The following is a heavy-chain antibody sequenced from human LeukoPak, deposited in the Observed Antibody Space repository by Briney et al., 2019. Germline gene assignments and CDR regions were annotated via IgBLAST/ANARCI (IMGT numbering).Heavy chain of an antibody. J-gene: IGHJ6*02. Sequence: GGSLRLSCAASGFTVSSNYMSWVRQAPGKGLEWVSVIYSGGSTYYADSVKGRFTISRDNSENTLYLQMNSLRAEDTAVYYCARDTVVIGEGDYYYGMDVWGQGTTVTVSS. D-gene: IGHD4-23*01. CDR3: ARDTVVIGEGDYYYGMDV. CDR1: GFTVSSNY. CDR2: IYSGGST. V-gene: IGHV3-66*01.